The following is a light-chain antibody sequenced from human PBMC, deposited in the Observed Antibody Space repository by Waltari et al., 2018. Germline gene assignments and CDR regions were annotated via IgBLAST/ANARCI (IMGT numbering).Light chain of an antibody. V-gene: IGLV1-44*01. CDR3: AAWDDSLNGRWV. CDR2: RSD. CDR1: TSNIGSNL. J-gene: IGLJ3*02. Sequence: QSVLTQPPSAPATPGQRVIISCSGSTSNIGSNLVNWYQQLPGKAPKLLIYRSDQRPSGVPDRFSGSKSGTSASLAISGLQSEDEADYYCAAWDDSLNGRWVFGGGTKVTVL.